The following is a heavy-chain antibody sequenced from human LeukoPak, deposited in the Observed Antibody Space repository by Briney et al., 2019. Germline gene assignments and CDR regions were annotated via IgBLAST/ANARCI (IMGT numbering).Heavy chain of an antibody. Sequence: SETLSLTCTVSGGSISSYYWSWIRQPPGKGLEWIGYIYCSGGTNYNPSLKSRVTISVDTSKNQFSLKLSSVTAADTAVYYCARSMGQQLVLDYYYYYMDVWGKGTTVTVSS. D-gene: IGHD6-13*01. CDR2: IYCSGGT. J-gene: IGHJ6*03. CDR1: GGSISSYY. CDR3: ARSMGQQLVLDYYYYYMDV. V-gene: IGHV4-59*01.